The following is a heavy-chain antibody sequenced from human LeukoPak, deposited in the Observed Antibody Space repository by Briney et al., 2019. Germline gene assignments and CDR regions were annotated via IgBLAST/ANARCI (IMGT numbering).Heavy chain of an antibody. Sequence: PGGSLRLSCAASGFTFSDYYMSWIRQAPGKGLEWVSYISSSGSTIYYADSVKGRFTISRDNAKNSLYLQMNSLRAEDTAVYYCARDKYSSSWYLSPKYYMDVWGKGTTVTISS. V-gene: IGHV3-11*01. CDR2: ISSSGSTI. J-gene: IGHJ6*03. CDR1: GFTFSDYY. D-gene: IGHD6-13*01. CDR3: ARDKYSSSWYLSPKYYMDV.